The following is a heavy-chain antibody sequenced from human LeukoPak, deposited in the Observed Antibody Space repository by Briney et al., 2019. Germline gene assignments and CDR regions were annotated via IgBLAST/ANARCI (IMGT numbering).Heavy chain of an antibody. CDR3: QMNTLRAEDTGVNYSAKDSAGYSYRFDS. D-gene: IGHD4-11*01. CDR2: ISGNGRST. J-gene: IGHJ4*02. V-gene: IGHV3-23*01. Sequence: GGSLRLSCSASRFPFSSYAMSWVRQAPGKGLEWVSSISGNGRSTLYADSEKGGYTISIDDYKNTRDVQMTSCRHDSKYTFDLQMNTLRAEDTGVNYSAKDSAGYSYRFDSWGQGTLVTVSS. CDR1: RFPFSSYA.